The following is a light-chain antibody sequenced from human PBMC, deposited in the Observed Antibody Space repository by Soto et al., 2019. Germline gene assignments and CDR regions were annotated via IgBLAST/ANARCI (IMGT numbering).Light chain of an antibody. CDR2: DVS. CDR3: SSYTSSSTLYD. Sequence: QSALTQPASVSGSPGQSITISCTGTSSDVGGYNYVSWYQQHPGKAPKFMIYDVSNRPSGVSNRFSGSKSGNTASLTISGIQAEDEAAYYCSSYTSSSTLYDFGPGTKLTVL. CDR1: SSDVGGYNY. J-gene: IGLJ1*01. V-gene: IGLV2-14*01.